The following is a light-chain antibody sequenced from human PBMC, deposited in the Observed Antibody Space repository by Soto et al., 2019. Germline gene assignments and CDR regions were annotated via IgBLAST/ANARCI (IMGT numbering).Light chain of an antibody. CDR3: QEYKNWPWT. CDR2: GAS. J-gene: IGKJ1*01. V-gene: IGKV3-15*01. Sequence: ETLMTQSPATLSVSPGERATLSCRASQSVNNNLAWYQQKLGQAPRVLIYGASTRATGIPARFTGSGSGTEFILTITSLQSEDSAVYYCQEYKNWPWTFGQGTKVEIK. CDR1: QSVNNN.